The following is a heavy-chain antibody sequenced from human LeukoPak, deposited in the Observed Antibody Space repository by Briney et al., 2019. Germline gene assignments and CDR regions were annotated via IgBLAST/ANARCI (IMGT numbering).Heavy chain of an antibody. Sequence: PGGSLRLSCAASQFTFSDFSMTWIRQAPGKGLEWVSYISGRSSSIYHADPVKGRFTISRDNAKNSLYLQMNSLRAEGTAVHYCAKWRTAHSGYDSEDAFDIWGQGTLVTVSS. D-gene: IGHD5-12*01. CDR3: AKWRTAHSGYDSEDAFDI. J-gene: IGHJ3*02. CDR1: QFTFSDFS. V-gene: IGHV3-11*04. CDR2: ISGRSSSI.